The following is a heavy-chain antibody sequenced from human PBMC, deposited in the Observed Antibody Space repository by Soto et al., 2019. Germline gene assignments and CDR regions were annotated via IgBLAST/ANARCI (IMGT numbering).Heavy chain of an antibody. Sequence: EVQLVESGGGLVQPGGSLRLSCAASGFTFSSYWMHWVRQAPGKGLVWVSRINSDGSSTSYADSVKGRFTISRDNAKNTLYLQMNSLRAEDTAVYYCARIPRDKGHIPNGRDVWGQGTTVTVSS. CDR2: INSDGSST. D-gene: IGHD2-15*01. CDR3: ARIPRDKGHIPNGRDV. J-gene: IGHJ6*02. V-gene: IGHV3-74*01. CDR1: GFTFSSYW.